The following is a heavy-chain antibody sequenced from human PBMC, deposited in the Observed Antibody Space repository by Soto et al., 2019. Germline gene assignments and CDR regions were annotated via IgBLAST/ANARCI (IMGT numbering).Heavy chain of an antibody. J-gene: IGHJ4*02. CDR3: ATLEAVAGTSDY. CDR2: ISWNSGSI. D-gene: IGHD6-19*01. CDR1: GFTFDDYA. Sequence: DVQLVESGGGLVQPGRSLRLSCAASGFTFDDYAMHWVRQAPGKGLEWVSGISWNSGSIGYADSVKGRFTISRDNAKNSLYLQMNSLRAEDTALYYCATLEAVAGTSDYWGQGTLVTVSS. V-gene: IGHV3-9*01.